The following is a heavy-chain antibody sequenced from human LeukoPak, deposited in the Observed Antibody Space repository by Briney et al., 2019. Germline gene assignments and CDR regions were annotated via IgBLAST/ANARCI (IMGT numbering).Heavy chain of an antibody. V-gene: IGHV3-33*06. CDR3: AKDAQRGFDYSNSLQH. CDR1: GFIFPNAW. Sequence: GGSLRLSCAASGFIFPNAWMHWARQAPGKGLEWVAVIWNDGSDKYYADSVKGRFTVSRDNSRNILYLQMDSLRAEDTGVYYCAKDAQRGFDYSNSLQHWGPGTLVTVSS. J-gene: IGHJ1*01. CDR2: IWNDGSDK. D-gene: IGHD4-11*01.